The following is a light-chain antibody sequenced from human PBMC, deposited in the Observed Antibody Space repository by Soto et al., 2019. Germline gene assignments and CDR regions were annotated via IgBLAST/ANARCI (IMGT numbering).Light chain of an antibody. CDR3: QQYISYSTPT. CDR1: QSISSW. CDR2: KAS. Sequence: DIQMAQCPSTLYASVGDRVTITCRASQSISSWLAWYQQKPGKAPKLLIYKASSLESGVPSRFSGSGSGTEFTLSMRCLQPDDFATYYWQQYISYSTPTFGQGTKVDIK. J-gene: IGKJ1*01. V-gene: IGKV1-5*03.